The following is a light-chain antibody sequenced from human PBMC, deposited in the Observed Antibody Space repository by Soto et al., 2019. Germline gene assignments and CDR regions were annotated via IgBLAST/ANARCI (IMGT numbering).Light chain of an antibody. CDR3: QQYGSSPPYT. CDR2: GSS. J-gene: IGKJ2*01. CDR1: QSVSNNY. V-gene: IGKV3-20*01. Sequence: EVVLTQSPGTLSLSPGERATLSCRASQSVSNNYLAWYQQKPGQAPRLLIFGSSDMATGIPDRVSGSGSGTDFTLTISRLEPEDFAMYYCQQYGSSPPYTFGLGTKLEIK.